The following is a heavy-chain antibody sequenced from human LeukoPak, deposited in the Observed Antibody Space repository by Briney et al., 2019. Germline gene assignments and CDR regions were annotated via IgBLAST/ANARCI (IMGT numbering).Heavy chain of an antibody. D-gene: IGHD6-19*01. CDR1: GGTFSSYA. CDR3: ARESGWYRREYYFDY. J-gene: IGHJ4*02. CDR2: ISAYNGNT. V-gene: IGHV1-18*01. Sequence: GASVKVSCKASGGTFSSYAISWVRQAPGQGLEWMGWISAYNGNTNYAQKLQGRVTMTTDTSTSTAYMELRSLRSDDTAVYYCARESGWYRREYYFDYWGQGTLVTVSS.